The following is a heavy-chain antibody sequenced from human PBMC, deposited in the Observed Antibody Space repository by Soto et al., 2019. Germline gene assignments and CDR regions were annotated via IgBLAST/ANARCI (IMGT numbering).Heavy chain of an antibody. CDR3: ARGGIIAARDYYYGMDV. V-gene: IGHV1-2*04. J-gene: IGHJ6*02. CDR1: GYTFTCYY. CDR2: INPNSGGT. D-gene: IGHD6-13*01. Sequence: ASVKVSCKASGYTFTCYYMHWVRQAPGQGLEWMGWINPNSGGTNYAQKFQGWVTMTRDTSISTAYMELSRLRSDDTAVYYCARGGIIAARDYYYGMDVWGQGTTVTVSS.